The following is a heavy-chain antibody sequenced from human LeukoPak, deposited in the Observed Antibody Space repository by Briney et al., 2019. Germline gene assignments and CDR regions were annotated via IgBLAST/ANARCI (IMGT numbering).Heavy chain of an antibody. Sequence: SETLSLTCTVSGGSISSGGYYWSWIRQHPGKGLEWIGYIYYSGSTYYNPSLKSRVTISVDTSKNQFSLKLSSVTAADTAVYYCARAGDCSSTSCYEGPYYYGMDVWGQGTTVTVSS. V-gene: IGHV4-31*03. CDR1: GGSISSGGYY. CDR3: ARAGDCSSTSCYEGPYYYGMDV. J-gene: IGHJ6*02. D-gene: IGHD2-2*01. CDR2: IYYSGST.